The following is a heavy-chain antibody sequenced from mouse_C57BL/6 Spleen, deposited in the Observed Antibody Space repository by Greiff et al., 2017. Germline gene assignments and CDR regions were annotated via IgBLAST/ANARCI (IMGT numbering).Heavy chain of an antibody. Sequence: QVQLQQPGTELVKPGASVKLSCKASGYTFTSYWMHWVRQRPGQGLEWIGNINPSNGGTNYNEKFKSKATLTVAKSSSTAYMQLSSLTSEDSAVYYCARSNRQGAMDYWGQGTSVTVSS. J-gene: IGHJ4*01. V-gene: IGHV1-53*01. CDR2: INPSNGGT. D-gene: IGHD3-2*01. CDR1: GYTFTSYW. CDR3: ARSNRQGAMDY.